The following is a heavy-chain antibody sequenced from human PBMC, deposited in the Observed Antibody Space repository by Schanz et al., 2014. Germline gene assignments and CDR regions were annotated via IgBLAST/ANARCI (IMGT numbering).Heavy chain of an antibody. Sequence: QVQLVESGGGLVKPGGSLRLSCAASGLTFSDYYMSWIRQAPGKGLEWVSYISSSSSYTNYADSVKGRFTISRDNAKNSLYLQMNSLRAEDTAFYHCAKSLAGGSYYDYWGLGTLVTVSS. D-gene: IGHD1-26*01. V-gene: IGHV3-11*05. CDR1: GLTFSDYY. J-gene: IGHJ4*02. CDR3: AKSLAGGSYYDY. CDR2: ISSSSSYT.